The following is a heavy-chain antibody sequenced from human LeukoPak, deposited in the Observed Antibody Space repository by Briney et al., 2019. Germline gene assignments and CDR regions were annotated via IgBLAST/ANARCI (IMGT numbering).Heavy chain of an antibody. J-gene: IGHJ3*02. V-gene: IGHV3-30-3*01. CDR3: AKDLNGYSYGDAFDI. D-gene: IGHD5-18*01. CDR2: IPYDGSNK. CDR1: GFTFSSYA. Sequence: PGGSLRLSCAASGFTFSSYAMHWVRQAPGKGLEWVAVIPYDGSNKYYADSVKGRFTISRDNSKNTLYLQMNSLRAEDTAVYYCAKDLNGYSYGDAFDIWGQGTMVTVSS.